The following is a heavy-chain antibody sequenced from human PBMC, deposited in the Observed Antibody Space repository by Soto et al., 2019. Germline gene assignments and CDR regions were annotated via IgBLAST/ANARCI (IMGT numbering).Heavy chain of an antibody. CDR1: GYTFGNND. J-gene: IGHJ5*02. V-gene: IGHV1-8*01. CDR2: MNPNSGNT. Sequence: QVQLVQSGAQVKKPGASVKVSCKASGYTFGNNDISWVRQATGQGLEWMGWMNPNSGNTGYAQKFQGRVSVTRNTSITTAYLELSSLRSDDTAIYYCARMATSGTLNWFDPWGQGTLVIVSS. CDR3: ARMATSGTLNWFDP.